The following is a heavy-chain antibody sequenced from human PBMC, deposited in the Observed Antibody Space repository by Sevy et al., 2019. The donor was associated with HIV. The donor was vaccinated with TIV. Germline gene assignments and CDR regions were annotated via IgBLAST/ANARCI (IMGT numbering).Heavy chain of an antibody. D-gene: IGHD3-22*01. Sequence: GGSLRLSCAASGFTFSNYGMHWVRQAPGKGLEWVAVIWNDGSNQYYADSVKGRFTISRDNSKNTLYLQMNSLRVEDTAVYFCARGGDFNDRSAKRDFDYWGQGTLVNVSS. CDR2: IWNDGSNQ. CDR3: ARGGDFNDRSAKRDFDY. J-gene: IGHJ4*02. CDR1: GFTFSNYG. V-gene: IGHV3-33*01.